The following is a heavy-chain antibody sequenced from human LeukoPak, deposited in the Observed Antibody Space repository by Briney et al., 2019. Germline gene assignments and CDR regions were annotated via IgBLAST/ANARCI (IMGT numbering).Heavy chain of an antibody. Sequence: ASVKASCKASGYTFTGYYMHWVRQAPGQGLEWMGWINPNSGGTNYAQKVQGRVTMTRDTSISTAYMELSRLRSDDTAVYYCASVRGSGSYYNDYWGQGTLVTVSS. CDR2: INPNSGGT. CDR1: GYTFTGYY. CDR3: ASVRGSGSYYNDY. D-gene: IGHD3-10*01. V-gene: IGHV1-2*02. J-gene: IGHJ4*02.